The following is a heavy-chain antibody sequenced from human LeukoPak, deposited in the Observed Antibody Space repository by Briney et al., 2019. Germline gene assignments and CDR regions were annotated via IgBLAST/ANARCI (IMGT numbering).Heavy chain of an antibody. J-gene: IGHJ4*02. Sequence: GGSLRLSCAASGFTFSIYSMNWVRQAPGKGLEWVSYISSSSSTIYYADSVKGRFTMSRDNGKNSLYLQMNSLRAEDTAVYYCARDYLYSYGYNYFDYWGQGTLVTVFS. V-gene: IGHV3-48*04. D-gene: IGHD5-18*01. CDR1: GFTFSIYS. CDR3: ARDYLYSYGYNYFDY. CDR2: ISSSSSTI.